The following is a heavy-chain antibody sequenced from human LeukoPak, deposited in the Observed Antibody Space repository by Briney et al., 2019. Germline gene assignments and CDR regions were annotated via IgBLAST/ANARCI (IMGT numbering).Heavy chain of an antibody. V-gene: IGHV4-4*02. D-gene: IGHD4-17*01. Sequence: SETLSLTCAVSGGSISSSNWWSWVRQPPGKGLEWIGEIYHSGSTNYNPSLESRVTISVDKSKNQFSLKLSSVTAADTAVYYCARYMLGTYGDHFDYWGQGTLVTVSS. CDR3: ARYMLGTYGDHFDY. J-gene: IGHJ4*02. CDR1: GGSISSSNW. CDR2: IYHSGST.